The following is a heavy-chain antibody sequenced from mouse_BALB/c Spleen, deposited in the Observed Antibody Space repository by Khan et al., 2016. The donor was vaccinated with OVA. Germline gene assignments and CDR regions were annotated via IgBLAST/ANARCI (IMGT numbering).Heavy chain of an antibody. Sequence: VQLKQSGAELVKPGASVNLSCSASGFNIKDTYIHWVKQRPEQGLEWIGRIDPPNDDSKFGPKFQDKATLTADTFSNTAYLQLTSLTSEDTAVDYCATLDCNPFAYWGQGTLVSVSA. CDR2: IDPPNDDS. J-gene: IGHJ3*01. CDR1: GFNIKDTY. CDR3: ATLDCNPFAY. V-gene: IGHV14-3*02. D-gene: IGHD2-1*01.